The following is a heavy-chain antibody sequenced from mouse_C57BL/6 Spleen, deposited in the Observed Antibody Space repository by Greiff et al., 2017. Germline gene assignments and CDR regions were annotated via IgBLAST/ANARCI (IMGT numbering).Heavy chain of an antibody. CDR3: ARTYDAMDY. V-gene: IGHV7-1*01. J-gene: IGHJ4*01. CDR1: GFTFSDFS. Sequence: EVNVVESGGGLVQSGRSLRLSCATSGFTFSDFSMEWVRQAPGKGLEWIAARRPKANDSTTESSASVKGRFIVSRDTSQSILYLQMNALRAEDTAIYYCARTYDAMDYWGQGTSVTVSS. CDR2: RRPKANDSTT.